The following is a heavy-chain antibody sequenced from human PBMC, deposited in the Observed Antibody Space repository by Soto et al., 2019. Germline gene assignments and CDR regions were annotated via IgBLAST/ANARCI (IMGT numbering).Heavy chain of an antibody. CDR3: ARGINYYDSGDDAFDI. J-gene: IGHJ3*02. V-gene: IGHV1-8*01. CDR1: GYTFTSYD. CDR2: MNPNSGNT. Sequence: QVQLVQSGAEVKKPGASVKVSCKASGYTFTSYDINWVRQATGQGREWMGWMNPNSGNTGYAQKFQGRVTMTRNTSIRTAYMELSSLRSEDTAVYYCARGINYYDSGDDAFDIWGQGTMVTVSS. D-gene: IGHD3-10*01.